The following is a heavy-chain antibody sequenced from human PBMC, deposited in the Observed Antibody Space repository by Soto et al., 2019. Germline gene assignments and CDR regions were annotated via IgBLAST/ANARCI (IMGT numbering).Heavy chain of an antibody. D-gene: IGHD3-3*01. J-gene: IGHJ5*02. CDR2: IRYSGAT. V-gene: IGHV4-59*01. CDR3: AGGSGWLPDS. Sequence: QVQLQESGPALVKPSETLSLICTVSGGSTTTYYWSWIRQPPGKGLEWIALIRYSGATYYNPSLKSRVTISLDVPRNQFSMKLSSVTAADTAVYYCAGGSGWLPDSWGQGTLVTVSS. CDR1: GGSTTTYY.